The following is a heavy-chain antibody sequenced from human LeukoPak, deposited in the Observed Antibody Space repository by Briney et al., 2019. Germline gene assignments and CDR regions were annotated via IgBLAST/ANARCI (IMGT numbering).Heavy chain of an antibody. J-gene: IGHJ4*02. V-gene: IGHV3-30*04. CDR1: GFTFSSYA. Sequence: GGSLRLSCAASGFTFSSYAMHWVRQAPGKGLEWVTIISYDGTNKYYADSVKGRFTISRDNSKNTLFLQMNSLRADDTAVYYCARDFDYWGQGTLVTVSS. CDR3: ARDFDY. CDR2: ISYDGTNK.